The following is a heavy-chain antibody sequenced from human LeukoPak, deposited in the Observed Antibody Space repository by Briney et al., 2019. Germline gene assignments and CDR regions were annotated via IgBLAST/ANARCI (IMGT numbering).Heavy chain of an antibody. V-gene: IGHV3-30*02. D-gene: IGHD1/OR15-1a*01. CDR2: LRFDGTSE. CDR3: VKGPQWVEQFDS. CDR1: GFNFRNYG. J-gene: IGHJ4*02. Sequence: GGSLRLSCVTSGFNFRNYGMHWVRQAPGKGPEWVAFLRFDGTSEDYADSVKGRFNISRDNSKNTLYLQVNSLSAEDTAVYYCVKGPQWVEQFDSWGQGTLVIVSS.